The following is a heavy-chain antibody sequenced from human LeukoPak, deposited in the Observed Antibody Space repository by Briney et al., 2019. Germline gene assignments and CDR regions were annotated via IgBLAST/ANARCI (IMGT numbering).Heavy chain of an antibody. Sequence: SETLSLTCAVSGGSISSYYWSWIRQPPGKGLGWIGDIYYSGSTNYNPSLKSRVTISVDTSKNQFSLKLSSVTAAGTAVYYCARERGWSYAFDIWGQGTMVTVSS. V-gene: IGHV4-59*01. CDR3: ARERGWSYAFDI. CDR1: GGSISSYY. CDR2: IYYSGST. J-gene: IGHJ3*02. D-gene: IGHD6-19*01.